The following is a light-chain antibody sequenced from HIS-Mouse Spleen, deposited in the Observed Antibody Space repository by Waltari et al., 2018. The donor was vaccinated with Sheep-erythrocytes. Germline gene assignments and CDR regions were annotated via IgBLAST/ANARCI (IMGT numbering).Light chain of an antibody. CDR2: AAS. J-gene: IGKJ2*01. Sequence: DIQLTQSPSFLSASVGDRVTITCRASQGISSYLAWYQQKPGKATNLLIYAASTLQSGVPSRFRGSGSATEFTLTISSLQHEDFATYYCQQLNSYPPYTFGQGTKLEIK. CDR1: QGISSY. CDR3: QQLNSYPPYT. V-gene: IGKV1-9*01.